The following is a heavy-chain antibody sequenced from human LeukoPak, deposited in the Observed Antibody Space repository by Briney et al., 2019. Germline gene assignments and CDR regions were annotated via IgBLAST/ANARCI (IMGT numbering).Heavy chain of an antibody. CDR3: ARRRSTYYDFCSGPNWFDP. D-gene: IGHD3-3*01. Sequence: GGALKISWKGSGSRFTSYWIGCGRQMPGKGLEGMGIIYPGDSDTRYRPSVQGQVTISADKSISTAYLQWSSLQAADTALFYSARRRSTYYDFCSGPNWFDPWGQGTLVTVSS. J-gene: IGHJ5*02. CDR2: IYPGDSDT. V-gene: IGHV5-51*01. CDR1: GSRFTSYW.